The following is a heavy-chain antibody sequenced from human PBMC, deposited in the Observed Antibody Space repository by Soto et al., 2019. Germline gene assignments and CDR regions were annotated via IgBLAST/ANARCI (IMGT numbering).Heavy chain of an antibody. CDR3: AREGGRGMDV. D-gene: IGHD3-16*01. CDR2: MNPNSANT. V-gene: IGHV1-8*01. J-gene: IGHJ6*02. Sequence: QVQLVQSGAEVKKPGASVKVSCKASGYTFTRYDINWVRQATGQGLEWMGWMNPNSANTGYAQKFQGRVTMTRNTSISTAYMELSRMSSEDTAVYYCAREGGRGMDVWGQGTTVTVSS. CDR1: GYTFTRYD.